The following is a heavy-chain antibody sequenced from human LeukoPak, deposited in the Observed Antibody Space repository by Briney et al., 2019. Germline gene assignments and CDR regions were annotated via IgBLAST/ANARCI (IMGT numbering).Heavy chain of an antibody. V-gene: IGHV3-23*01. Sequence: GGSLRLSCAASGFTFSTYAMSWVRQAPGKGLEWVSTISGSGGRTYYADSVKGRFTISRDNSKSTLYLETNTLRAEDTALYYCAKGLAIAGATYFDYWGQGALVTVSS. CDR3: AKGLAIAGATYFDY. CDR1: GFTFSTYA. J-gene: IGHJ4*02. D-gene: IGHD1-26*01. CDR2: ISGSGGRT.